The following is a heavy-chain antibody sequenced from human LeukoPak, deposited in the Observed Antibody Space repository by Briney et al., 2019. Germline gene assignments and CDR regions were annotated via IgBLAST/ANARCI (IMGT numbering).Heavy chain of an antibody. CDR1: GGSFSGYY. Sequence: SETLSLTCTVCGGSFSGYYWRYIRQPPGKGLEWIGYIYYSGSTYYNPSLKSRVTISVDTSKNQFSLKLSSVTAADTAVYYCARDSGYYGMDVWGQGTTVTVSS. J-gene: IGHJ6*02. CDR3: ARDSGYYGMDV. V-gene: IGHV4-30-4*01. CDR2: IYYSGST.